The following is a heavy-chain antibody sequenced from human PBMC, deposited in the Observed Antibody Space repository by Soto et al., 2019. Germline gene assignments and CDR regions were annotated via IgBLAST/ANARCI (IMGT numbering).Heavy chain of an antibody. V-gene: IGHV1-69*13. J-gene: IGHJ4*02. D-gene: IGHD2-21*01. CDR3: ARERVVADEANFDY. CDR1: GGTFSSYA. CDR2: IIPIFGTA. Sequence: SVKVSCKASGGTFSSYAISWVRQAPGQGLEWMGGIIPIFGTANYAQKFQGRVTITADESTSTAYMELSSLRSEDTAVYYGARERVVADEANFDYWGQGTLVTVSS.